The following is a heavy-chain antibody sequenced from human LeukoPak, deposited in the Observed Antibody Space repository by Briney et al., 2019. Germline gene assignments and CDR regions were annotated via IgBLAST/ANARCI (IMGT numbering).Heavy chain of an antibody. CDR1: GGSISGTNW. CDR3: SRENGAFSPFGY. J-gene: IGHJ4*02. D-gene: IGHD2-8*01. Sequence: PSGTLSLTCGVSGGSISGTNWWSWVRQPPGQGLEWIGEISLAGQTNYNPSLNGRVTMSLDKSSNQLSLHLTSVTAADTATYYCSRENGAFSPFGYWGQGILVTV. V-gene: IGHV4-4*02. CDR2: ISLAGQT.